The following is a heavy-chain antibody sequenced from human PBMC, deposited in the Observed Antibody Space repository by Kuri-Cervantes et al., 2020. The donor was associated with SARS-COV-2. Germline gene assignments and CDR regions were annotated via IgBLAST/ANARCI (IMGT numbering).Heavy chain of an antibody. CDR2: IGPSGTTK. J-gene: IGHJ3*02. CDR1: GFIFSDYY. V-gene: IGHV3-11*04. CDR3: ARSDYGDYGRGDAFDI. Sequence: GESLKISCTASGFIFSDYYMTWIRQAPGKGLELVSNIGPSGTTKYYADSVKGRFTIPRDNAKNSLYLQMNSLRAEDTAVYYCARSDYGDYGRGDAFDIWGQGTMVTVSS. D-gene: IGHD4-17*01.